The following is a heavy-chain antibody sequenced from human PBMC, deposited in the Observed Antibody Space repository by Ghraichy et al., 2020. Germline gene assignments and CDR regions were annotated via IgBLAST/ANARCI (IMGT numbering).Heavy chain of an antibody. CDR3: ARGLYDSTPALNEAAFDY. Sequence: GGSLRLSCAASGFTFSDYYMSWIRQAPGKGLEWVSYISSSGSTIYYADSVKSRFTISRDNAKNSLYLQMNSLRAEDTAVYYCARGLYDSTPALNEAAFDYWGQGTLVTVSS. J-gene: IGHJ4*02. CDR1: GFTFSDYY. D-gene: IGHD3-22*01. CDR2: ISSSGSTI. V-gene: IGHV3-11*01.